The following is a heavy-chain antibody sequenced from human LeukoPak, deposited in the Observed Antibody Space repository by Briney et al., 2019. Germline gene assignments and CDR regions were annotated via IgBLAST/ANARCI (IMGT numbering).Heavy chain of an antibody. Sequence: GGSLRLSCAGSGFTFSNHWMSWVRQAPGKGLEWVANIKQDGSEKHHVDSVKGRFTISRDNAKNTLYLQMNSLRAEDTAVYYCARGNLWFGELVYWGQGTLVTVSS. V-gene: IGHV3-7*01. J-gene: IGHJ4*02. CDR1: GFTFSNHW. CDR3: ARGNLWFGELVY. CDR2: IKQDGSEK. D-gene: IGHD3-10*01.